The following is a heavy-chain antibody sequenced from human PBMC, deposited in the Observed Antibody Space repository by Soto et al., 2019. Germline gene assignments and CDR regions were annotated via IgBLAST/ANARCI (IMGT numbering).Heavy chain of an antibody. Sequence: PGESLKISCKGSGYSFTSYWIGWVRQMPGKGLECMGIIYPGDSDTRYSPSFQGQVTISADKSISTAYLQWSSLKASDTAMYYCARAVYSSSWYPGIFVSYFAYWGQGTLVPVSS. CDR1: GYSFTSYW. J-gene: IGHJ4*02. CDR2: IYPGDSDT. CDR3: ARAVYSSSWYPGIFVSYFAY. D-gene: IGHD6-13*01. V-gene: IGHV5-51*01.